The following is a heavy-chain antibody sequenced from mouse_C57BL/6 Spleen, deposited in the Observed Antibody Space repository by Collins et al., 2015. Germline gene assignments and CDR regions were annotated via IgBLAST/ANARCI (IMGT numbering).Heavy chain of an antibody. CDR2: INPYNGGT. CDR3: ARRGVYYSRGYFDV. V-gene: IGHV1-19*01. D-gene: IGHD2-5*01. CDR1: GYTFTDYY. J-gene: IGHJ1*03. Sequence: EVQLQQSGPVLVKPGASVKMSCKASGYTFTDYYMNWVKQSHGKSLEWIGVINPYNGGTSYNQKFKGKATLTVDKSSSTAYMELNSLTSEDSAVYYCARRGVYYSRGYFDVWGTGTTVTVSS.